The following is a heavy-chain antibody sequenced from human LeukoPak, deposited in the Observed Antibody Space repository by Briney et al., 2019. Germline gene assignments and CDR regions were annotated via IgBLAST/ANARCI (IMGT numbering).Heavy chain of an antibody. D-gene: IGHD5-24*01. V-gene: IGHV3-23*01. Sequence: PGGSLRLSCAASGFTFSSYAMSWVRQAPGKGLEWVSAISGSGGSIYYADSVKGRFTISRDNSKNTLYLQMNSLRAEDTAVYYCAKGRSRDGYNNFDYWGQGTLVTVSS. CDR2: ISGSGGSI. CDR1: GFTFSSYA. J-gene: IGHJ4*02. CDR3: AKGRSRDGYNNFDY.